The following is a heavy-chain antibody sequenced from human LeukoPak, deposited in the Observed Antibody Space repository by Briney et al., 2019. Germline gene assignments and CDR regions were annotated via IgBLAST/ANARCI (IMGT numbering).Heavy chain of an antibody. CDR2: ISGSGGST. CDR1: GFTFSSYA. CDR3: AKAGGVVIIDFDY. V-gene: IGHV3-23*01. Sequence: GGSLRLSCAVSGFTFSSYAMSWVRQAPGKGLEWVSAISGSGGSTYYADSVKGRFTISRDNSKNTLYLQMNSVRAEDMAVYYCAKAGGVVIIDFDYWGQGTLVTVSS. D-gene: IGHD3-3*01. J-gene: IGHJ4*02.